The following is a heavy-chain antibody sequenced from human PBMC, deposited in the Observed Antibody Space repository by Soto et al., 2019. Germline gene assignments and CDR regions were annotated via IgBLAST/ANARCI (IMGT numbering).Heavy chain of an antibody. D-gene: IGHD5-18*01. J-gene: IGHJ6*02. CDR1: GYTFTSYA. Sequence: GASVKVSCKASGYTFTSYAMHWVRQAPGQRLEWMGWINAGNGNTKYSQKFQGRVTITRDTSASTAYMELSSLRSEDTAVYYCARKGGYSYGYNYYYGMDVWGQGTTVTVPS. CDR3: ARKGGYSYGYNYYYGMDV. CDR2: INAGNGNT. V-gene: IGHV1-3*01.